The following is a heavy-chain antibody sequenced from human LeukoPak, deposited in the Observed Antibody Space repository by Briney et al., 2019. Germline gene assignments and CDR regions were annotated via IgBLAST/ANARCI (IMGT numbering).Heavy chain of an antibody. J-gene: IGHJ3*02. D-gene: IGHD5-24*01. Sequence: GASVKVSCKASGGTFSSYALSWVRQAPGQGLEWMGRIIPILGIANYAQKFQGRVTITADKSTSTAYMELSSLRSEDTAVYYCARGYVVMATIDAFDIWGQGTMVTVSS. CDR1: GGTFSSYA. CDR3: ARGYVVMATIDAFDI. V-gene: IGHV1-69*04. CDR2: IIPILGIA.